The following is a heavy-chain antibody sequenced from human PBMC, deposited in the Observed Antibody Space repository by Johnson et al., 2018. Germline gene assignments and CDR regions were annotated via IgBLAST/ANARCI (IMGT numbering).Heavy chain of an antibody. CDR1: GFTVSSNY. D-gene: IGHD6-6*01. V-gene: IGHV3-66*02. CDR2: IYSGGST. Sequence: EVQLVETGGALVQPGGSLRLSCAASGFTVSSNYVSWVRQAPGKGLEWVSLIYSGGSTYYADSVKGRFTISRDNSKTTLYLKMTSLRGEESAVYDCATHRGGIAARRGWAYNYYGMDVWGQGTTVTGSS. J-gene: IGHJ6*02. CDR3: ATHRGGIAARRGWAYNYYGMDV.